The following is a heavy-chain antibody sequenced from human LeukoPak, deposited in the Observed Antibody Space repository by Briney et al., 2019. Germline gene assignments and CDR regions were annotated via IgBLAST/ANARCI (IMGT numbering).Heavy chain of an antibody. CDR1: GFPFSSYA. D-gene: IGHD4-23*01. CDR2: ISYDGSNK. J-gene: IGHJ4*02. Sequence: GRSLRLSCAASGFPFSSYAMHWVRQAPGKGLEWVAVISYDGSNKYYADSVKGRFTISRDNSKNTLYLQMNSLRAEDTALYYCARDLIDYGGKGNDYWGQGTLVTVSS. CDR3: ARDLIDYGGKGNDY. V-gene: IGHV3-30*04.